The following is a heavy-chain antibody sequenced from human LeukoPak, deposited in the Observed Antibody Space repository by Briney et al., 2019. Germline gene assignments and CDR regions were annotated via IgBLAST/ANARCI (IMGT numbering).Heavy chain of an antibody. CDR2: FDLEDGET. J-gene: IGHJ4*02. V-gene: IGHV1-24*01. CDR3: ATATRITIFGVVIIGRAFDY. CDR1: GYTLTELS. D-gene: IGHD3-3*01. Sequence: ASVKVSCKVSGYTLTELSMHWVRQAPGKGLEWMGGFDLEDGETIYAQKFQGRVTMTEDTSTDTAYMELSSLRSEDMAVYYCATATRITIFGVVIIGRAFDYWGQGTLVTVSS.